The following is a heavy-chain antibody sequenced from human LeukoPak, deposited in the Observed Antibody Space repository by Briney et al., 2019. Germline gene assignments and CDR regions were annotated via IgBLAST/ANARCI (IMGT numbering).Heavy chain of an antibody. V-gene: IGHV3-20*04. J-gene: IGHJ5*02. CDR1: GFIFDDYG. CDR3: ARDRPYSSGWNDP. Sequence: GGSLRLSCAASGFIFDDYGMSWVRQASGKGLEWVSGINWTGGSRGYADSVKGRFIISRDNAKKFLYLQMNSLRAEDTALYYFARDRPYSSGWNDPWGQGTLVTVSS. CDR2: INWTGGSR. D-gene: IGHD6-19*01.